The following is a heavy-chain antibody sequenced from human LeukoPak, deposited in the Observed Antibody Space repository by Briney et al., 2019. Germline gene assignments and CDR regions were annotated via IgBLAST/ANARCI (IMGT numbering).Heavy chain of an antibody. J-gene: IGHJ5*02. CDR1: GYTFTSYY. V-gene: IGHV1-46*01. Sequence: ASVKVSCKASGYTFTSYYMHWVRQAPGQGLEWMGLINPSGGSTSYAQKFQGRVTMTRDMSTTTDYMELRSLTSEDTAVYYCARDHSVGDIAWWFDPWGQGTLVSVSS. CDR2: INPSGGST. CDR3: ARDHSVGDIAWWFDP. D-gene: IGHD3-10*01.